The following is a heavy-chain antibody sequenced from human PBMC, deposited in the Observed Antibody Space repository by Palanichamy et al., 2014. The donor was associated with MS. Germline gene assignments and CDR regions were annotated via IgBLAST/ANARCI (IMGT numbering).Heavy chain of an antibody. Sequence: LVEVVGEGVVQPGGPETLLCSVWIHVQYLWHALGPARLQGKGLEWVAVIWHDGSNKYYGDSVKGRFTISRDNSRNTLYLQMNSLRAEDTAVYYCARWGMADGLGAIDYWAQGTLVTISS. D-gene: IGHD6-13*01. CDR2: IWHDGSNK. CDR3: ARWGMADGLGAIDY. CDR1: IHVQYLW. V-gene: IGHV3-33*01. J-gene: IGHJ4*02.